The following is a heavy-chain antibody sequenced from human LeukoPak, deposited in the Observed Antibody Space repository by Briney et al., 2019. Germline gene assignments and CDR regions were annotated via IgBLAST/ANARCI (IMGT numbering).Heavy chain of an antibody. Sequence: SETLSLTCAVYGGSFSGYYWSWIRQPPGKGLEWIGEINHSGSTNYNPSLKSRVTISVDTSKNQFSLKLSSVTAADTAVYYSARDQYFAPWGQGTLVTVSS. CDR1: GGSFSGYY. CDR2: INHSGST. V-gene: IGHV4-34*01. CDR3: ARDQYFAP. D-gene: IGHD2/OR15-2a*01. J-gene: IGHJ5*02.